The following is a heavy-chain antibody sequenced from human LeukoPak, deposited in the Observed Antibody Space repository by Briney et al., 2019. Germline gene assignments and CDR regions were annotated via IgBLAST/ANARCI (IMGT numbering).Heavy chain of an antibody. CDR3: AKGSSGYFADL. CDR2: ISNDGGGT. D-gene: IGHD3-22*01. V-gene: IGHV3-23*01. CDR1: GFIFNNFG. J-gene: IGHJ5*02. Sequence: GGSLRLSCTASGFIFNNFGLMWVRQAPGKGLEWVSAISNDGGGTTYADFVKGRFTISRDNSKNTLFLQMNSLRAEDTALYYCAKGSSGYFADLWGQGTLVNLSS.